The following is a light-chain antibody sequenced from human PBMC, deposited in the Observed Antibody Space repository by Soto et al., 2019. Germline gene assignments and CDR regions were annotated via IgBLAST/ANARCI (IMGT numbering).Light chain of an antibody. CDR3: QSYDSSLSV. J-gene: IGLJ2*01. Sequence: QAVVTQPPSVSGAPGQRVTISCTGSNSNIGAGYDVHWYQQLPGTAPKLLIYANNNRPSGVPDRFSGSKSGASASLAITGLQAEDEADYYCQSYDSSLSVFGGGTKLTVL. CDR1: NSNIGAGYD. CDR2: ANN. V-gene: IGLV1-40*03.